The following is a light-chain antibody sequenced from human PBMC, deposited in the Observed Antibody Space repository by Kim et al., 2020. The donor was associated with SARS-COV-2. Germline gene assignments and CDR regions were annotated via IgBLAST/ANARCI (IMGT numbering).Light chain of an antibody. CDR1: QSVSSSY. Sequence: PEERVTLSCRASQSVSSSYLTWYQQNPGQAPRLLIYGASTRATSIPARFSGSGSGTDFTLTISSLQPEDFAVYYCQQDYNFTFGQGTKLEI. CDR3: QQDYNFT. J-gene: IGKJ2*01. CDR2: GAS. V-gene: IGKV3D-7*01.